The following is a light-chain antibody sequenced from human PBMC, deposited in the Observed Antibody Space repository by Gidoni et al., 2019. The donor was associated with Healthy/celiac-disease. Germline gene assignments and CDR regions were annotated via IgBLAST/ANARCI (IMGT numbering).Light chain of an antibody. CDR3: QQYGSSPRT. CDR2: GAS. V-gene: IGKV3-20*01. J-gene: IGKJ1*01. Sequence: IVLTQYPVTLYLSPGERATLTCRASQSVSSSYLAWYQQKPGQAPKLLIYGASSRASGIPDRFSGSGSGTDFTLTISRLEPEDFAVYYCQQYGSSPRTFGQGTKVEIK. CDR1: QSVSSSY.